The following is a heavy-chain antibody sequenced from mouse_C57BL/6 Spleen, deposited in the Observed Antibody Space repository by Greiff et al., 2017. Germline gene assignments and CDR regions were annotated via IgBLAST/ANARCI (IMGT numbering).Heavy chain of an antibody. J-gene: IGHJ3*01. V-gene: IGHV1-52*01. CDR1: GYTFTSYW. CDR3: ASSYYGSSPFAY. Sequence: QVQLQQPGAELVRPGSSVKLSCKASGYTFTSYWMHWVKQRPIQGLEWIGNIDPSDSETHYNQKFKDKATLTVDKSSSTAYMQLSSLTSEDSAVYYCASSYYGSSPFAYWGQGTLVTGAA. D-gene: IGHD1-1*01. CDR2: IDPSDSET.